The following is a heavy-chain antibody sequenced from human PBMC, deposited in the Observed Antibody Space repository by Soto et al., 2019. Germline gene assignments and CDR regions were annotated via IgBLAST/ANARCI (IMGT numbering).Heavy chain of an antibody. CDR3: AREDYGDLDY. Sequence: ASVKVSCKASGYTFTSYAMHWVRQAPGQRLEWMGWISAYNGNTNYAQKLQGRVTMTTDTSTSTAYMELRSLRSDDTAVYYCAREDYGDLDYWGKGTLVTVSS. CDR2: ISAYNGNT. J-gene: IGHJ4*02. D-gene: IGHD4-17*01. V-gene: IGHV1-18*01. CDR1: GYTFTSYA.